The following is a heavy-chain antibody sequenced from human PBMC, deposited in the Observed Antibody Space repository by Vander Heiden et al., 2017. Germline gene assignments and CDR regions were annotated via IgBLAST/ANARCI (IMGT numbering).Heavy chain of an antibody. CDR3: ARDRRTSGWHPEFDP. J-gene: IGHJ5*02. D-gene: IGHD6-19*01. CDR1: GFTFSNYD. V-gene: IGHV3-13*01. Sequence: EVHLVESGGGFVQPGVSLRLSCVASGFTFSNYDMHWVRQVPGRSLEWVSAIGTLADTFYIDSVKGRFTISRDNARNSLHLQMNSLTAGDTAIYYCARDRRTSGWHPEFDPWGQGTLVIVSS. CDR2: IGTLADT.